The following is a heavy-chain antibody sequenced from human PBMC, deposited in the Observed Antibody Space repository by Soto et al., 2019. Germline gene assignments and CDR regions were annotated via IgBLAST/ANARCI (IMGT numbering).Heavy chain of an antibody. J-gene: IGHJ4*02. CDR1: GFSFSISP. V-gene: IGHV3-30-3*01. D-gene: IGHD7-27*01. CDR3: ARDPKTSGGQHWAFNYFDS. Sequence: QVQLVESGGGVVQPGRSLRLSCAASGFSFSISPMHWVRQAPGKGPEWGALISYDGTNKFYADPVKGRFTISRDNSKSTLYLQVDSLRPEDAAVYYCARDPKTSGGQHWAFNYFDSWGQGTLVTVSS. CDR2: ISYDGTNK.